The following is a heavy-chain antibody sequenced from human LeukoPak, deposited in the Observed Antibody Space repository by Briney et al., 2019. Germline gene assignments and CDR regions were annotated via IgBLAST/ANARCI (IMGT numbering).Heavy chain of an antibody. J-gene: IGHJ6*02. CDR1: GFTFNAYH. D-gene: IGHD2-8*01. V-gene: IGHV3-48*02. Sequence: GGSLRLSCAASGFTFNAYHMNWVRQAPGKGLEWISYISGDSNTIYYADSVRGRFTISRDNAKNSLYLQMNSLRDEDTAMYYCAREGCTMTTCRRAWGHLDVWGQGTTVTVSS. CDR2: ISGDSNTI. CDR3: AREGCTMTTCRRAWGHLDV.